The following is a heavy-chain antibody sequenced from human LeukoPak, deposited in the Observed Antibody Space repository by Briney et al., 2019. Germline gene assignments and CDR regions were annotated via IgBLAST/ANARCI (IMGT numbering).Heavy chain of an antibody. D-gene: IGHD6-6*01. CDR2: ISYDGGSNK. CDR1: GFTFSGYA. Sequence: GRSLRLSCAASGFTFSGYAMHWVRQAPGKGLEWVALISYDGGSNKYYADSVKGRFTISRDNSKNTLCLQMNSLRAEDTAVYYCARAERGHLVGYWGQGTLVTVSS. CDR3: ARAERGHLVGY. V-gene: IGHV3-30-3*01. J-gene: IGHJ4*02.